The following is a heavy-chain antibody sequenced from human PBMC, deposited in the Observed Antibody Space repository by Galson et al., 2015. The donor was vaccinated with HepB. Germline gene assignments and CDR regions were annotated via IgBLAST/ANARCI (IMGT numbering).Heavy chain of an antibody. Sequence: SLRLSCAASGFTFRRNAMHWVRQAPGKGLEGVALISYDGNNKYYADSVKGRFTISRENPRNTLYLQMNSLRAEDTAVYYCARVIVGATEGPFDYWGQGTLVIVSS. V-gene: IGHV3-30-3*01. J-gene: IGHJ4*02. D-gene: IGHD1-26*01. CDR1: GFTFRRNA. CDR2: ISYDGNNK. CDR3: ARVIVGATEGPFDY.